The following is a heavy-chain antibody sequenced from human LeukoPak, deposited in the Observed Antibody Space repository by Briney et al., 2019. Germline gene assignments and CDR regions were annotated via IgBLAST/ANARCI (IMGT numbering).Heavy chain of an antibody. CDR1: GGSISSYY. CDR2: IYYSGST. D-gene: IGHD6-19*01. V-gene: IGHV4-59*08. Sequence: SETLSLTCTVSGGSISSYYWSWIRQPPGKGLEWIGYIYYSGSTNYNPSLKSRVTISVDTSKNQFSLKLSSVTAADTAVYYCARRGGGFVAVAASDAFDIWGQGTMVTVSS. CDR3: ARRGGGFVAVAASDAFDI. J-gene: IGHJ3*02.